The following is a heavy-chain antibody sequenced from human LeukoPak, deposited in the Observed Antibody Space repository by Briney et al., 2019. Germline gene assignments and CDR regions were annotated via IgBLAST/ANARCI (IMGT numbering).Heavy chain of an antibody. V-gene: IGHV3-21*01. CDR3: ARGEGDNGGNSESDAFDI. CDR2: ISSSGSFL. D-gene: IGHD4-23*01. CDR1: GFTFSSYS. J-gene: IGHJ3*02. Sequence: GGSLRLSCAASGFTFSSYSMNWVRQAPGKGLEWVSSISSSGSFLYYADSVKGRFTISRDSANNSLYLQMNSLRVEDTAVFYCARGEGDNGGNSESDAFDIWGQGTMVTVSS.